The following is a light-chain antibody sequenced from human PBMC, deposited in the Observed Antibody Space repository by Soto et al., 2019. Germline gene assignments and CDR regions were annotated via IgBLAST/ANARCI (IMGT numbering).Light chain of an antibody. J-gene: IGLJ2*01. CDR3: SSYTNTHTLAVL. Sequence: QSVLTQPASVSGSPGQSITISCTGTSSDVGGYNYVSWYQQHPGKAPRLMIYEVSNRPSGVSYRFSGSKSGNTASLTISGLRSEDEADYYCSSYTNTHTLAVLFGGGTKLTVL. CDR1: SSDVGGYNY. V-gene: IGLV2-14*01. CDR2: EVS.